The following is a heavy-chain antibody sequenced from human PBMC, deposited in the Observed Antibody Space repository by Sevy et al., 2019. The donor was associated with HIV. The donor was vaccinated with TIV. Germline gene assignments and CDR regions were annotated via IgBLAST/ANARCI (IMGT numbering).Heavy chain of an antibody. J-gene: IGHJ4*02. D-gene: IGHD6-19*01. Sequence: GGSLILSCVASGFTFSRYSMNWVRQAPGKGLEWVSNIGSTGPTIYYADSVKGRFTISRDNAKNSLYLQMNSLREEDTAVYYCARPGSGWFEFDSWGQGTLVTVSS. CDR1: GFTFSRYS. CDR2: IGSTGPTI. V-gene: IGHV3-48*02. CDR3: ARPGSGWFEFDS.